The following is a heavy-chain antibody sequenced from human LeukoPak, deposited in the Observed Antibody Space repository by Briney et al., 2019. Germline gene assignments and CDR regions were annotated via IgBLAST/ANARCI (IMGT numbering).Heavy chain of an antibody. CDR3: AKDSGYCGGGNCNRDFYGVDV. CDR1: GFYFADYA. D-gene: IGHD2-15*01. Sequence: PGGSLRLSCVASGFYFADYAMHWVRQAPGKGPEWVAGLTWEGGNPGYADSVKGRFTISRDNAGNSLYLQMNSLRGEDTALYYCAKDSGYCGGGNCNRDFYGVDVWGPGTAVTASS. J-gene: IGHJ6*02. CDR2: LTWEGGNP. V-gene: IGHV3-9*01.